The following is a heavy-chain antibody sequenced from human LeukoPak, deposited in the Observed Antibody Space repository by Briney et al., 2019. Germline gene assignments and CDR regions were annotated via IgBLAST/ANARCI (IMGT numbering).Heavy chain of an antibody. CDR3: ARIAYCGGDCFYGMDV. Sequence: ASVKVSCKASGYTFTGYYMHWVRQAPGQGLEWMGWINPNSGGTSYAQKFLGRVTMTRDTSISTAYMELSRLRSDDTAVYYCARIAYCGGDCFYGMDVWGQGTTVTVSS. V-gene: IGHV1-2*02. CDR1: GYTFTGYY. D-gene: IGHD2-21*01. CDR2: INPNSGGT. J-gene: IGHJ6*02.